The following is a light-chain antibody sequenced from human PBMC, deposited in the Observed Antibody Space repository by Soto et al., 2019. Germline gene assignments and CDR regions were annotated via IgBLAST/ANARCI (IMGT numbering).Light chain of an antibody. CDR3: QSYDSSLSGVV. CDR2: GNS. V-gene: IGLV1-40*01. CDR1: SSNIGAGYD. Sequence: QSVLTQPPSVSGAPGQRVTISCTGSSSNIGAGYDVHWYQQLPGTAPKVLIYGNSNRPSVVPDRFSGSKSGTSASLAITGLQAEDEADYYCQSYDSSLSGVVLGGGTKLTVL. J-gene: IGLJ2*01.